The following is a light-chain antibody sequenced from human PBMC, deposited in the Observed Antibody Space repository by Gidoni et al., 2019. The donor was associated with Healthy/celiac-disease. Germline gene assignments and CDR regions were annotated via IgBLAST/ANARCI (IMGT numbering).Light chain of an antibody. Sequence: SDELTQPPSVSVSPGQTASITCSGDKLGDKYACWYQQKPGQSPVLVIYQDSKRPSGIPERFSGSNSGNTATLTISGTQAMDEADYYCQAWDSSTLWVFGGGTKLTVL. J-gene: IGLJ3*02. CDR1: KLGDKY. V-gene: IGLV3-1*01. CDR2: QDS. CDR3: QAWDSSTLWV.